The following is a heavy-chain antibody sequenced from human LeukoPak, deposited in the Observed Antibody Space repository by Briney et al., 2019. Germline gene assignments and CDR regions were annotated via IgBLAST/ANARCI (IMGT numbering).Heavy chain of an antibody. J-gene: IGHJ5*02. CDR2: ISGSGGST. D-gene: IGHD3-22*01. CDR3: AKGIRYDSSGYYNWFDP. V-gene: IGHV3-23*01. CDR1: GFTFGSYA. Sequence: GGSLRLSCAASGFTFGSYAMSWVRQAPGKGLEWVSAISGSGGSTYYADSVKGRFTISRDNSKNTLYLQMNSLRAEDTAVYYCAKGIRYDSSGYYNWFDPWGQGTLVTVSS.